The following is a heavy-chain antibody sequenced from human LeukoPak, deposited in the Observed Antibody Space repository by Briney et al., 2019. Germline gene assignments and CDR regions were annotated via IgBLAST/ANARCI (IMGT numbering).Heavy chain of an antibody. Sequence: GGSLRLSCAASGFTFSSYAMSWVRQAPGKGLEWVSAISGSGGSTYYADSVKGRFTISRDNSKNTLYLQMNSLRAEDTAVYYCANGIAVAGSRGGYYYYGMDVWGQGTTVTVSS. J-gene: IGHJ6*02. D-gene: IGHD6-19*01. CDR2: ISGSGGST. CDR3: ANGIAVAGSRGGYYYYGMDV. CDR1: GFTFSSYA. V-gene: IGHV3-23*01.